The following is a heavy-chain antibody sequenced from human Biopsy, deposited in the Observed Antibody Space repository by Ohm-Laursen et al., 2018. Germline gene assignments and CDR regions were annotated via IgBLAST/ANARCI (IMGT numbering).Heavy chain of an antibody. V-gene: IGHV4-38-2*02. D-gene: IGHD2-15*01. CDR3: ARDYSWDY. Sequence: SDTLSLTCTVSGDSISNYYWGWIRQPPGKGLEWIGSILHNRGTFYNPSLQSRITISVDTSKNQFSLKLISVTAADTAVYYCARDYSWDYWGQGILVTVSS. CDR2: ILHNRGT. CDR1: GDSISNYY. J-gene: IGHJ4*02.